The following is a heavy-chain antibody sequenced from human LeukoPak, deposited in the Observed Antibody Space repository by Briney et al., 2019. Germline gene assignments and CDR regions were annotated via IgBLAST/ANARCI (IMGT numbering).Heavy chain of an antibody. CDR1: GGSFSGYY. CDR2: INHSGST. J-gene: IGHJ4*02. V-gene: IGHV4-34*01. D-gene: IGHD6-19*01. Sequence: SETLSLTCAVYGGSFSGYYWSWIRQPPGEGLEWLGEINHSGSTNYNPSLKSRVTISVDTSKNQFSLKLSSVTAADTAVYYCARASWYSSGWYLFDYWGQGTLVTVSS. CDR3: ARASWYSSGWYLFDY.